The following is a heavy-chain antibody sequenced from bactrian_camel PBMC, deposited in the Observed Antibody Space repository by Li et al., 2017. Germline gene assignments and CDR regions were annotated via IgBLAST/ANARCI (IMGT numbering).Heavy chain of an antibody. CDR2: IANGGGGT. Sequence: GGSVQAGGSLRLSCTASAHTYDNYCVAWFRQAPGKEREGVAAIANGGGGTYYSDSVKGRFTISKDNERNTLALQMNSLKPEDSAMYYCASAAYHSNWARLEKRYYSYWGQGTQVTVS. J-gene: IGHJ4*01. CDR1: AHTYDNYC. V-gene: IGHV3S1*01. D-gene: IGHD6*01. CDR3: ASAAYHSNWARLEKRYYSY.